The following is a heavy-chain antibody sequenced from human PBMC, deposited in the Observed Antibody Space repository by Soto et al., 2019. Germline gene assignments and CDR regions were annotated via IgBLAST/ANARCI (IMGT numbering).Heavy chain of an antibody. D-gene: IGHD6-19*01. V-gene: IGHV2-5*02. J-gene: IGHJ4*02. CDR1: GFSLSTSKLG. CDR3: ARDNSGWTGFDY. Sequence: QITLKESGPTLVKSTQTLTLTCTFSGFSLSTSKLGVGWIRQPPGKALEWLALIYWDDDKRYSPSLKSRLTITKDTSKNQVVLTMTNMDPVDTATYYCARDNSGWTGFDYWGQGTLVTVSS. CDR2: IYWDDDK.